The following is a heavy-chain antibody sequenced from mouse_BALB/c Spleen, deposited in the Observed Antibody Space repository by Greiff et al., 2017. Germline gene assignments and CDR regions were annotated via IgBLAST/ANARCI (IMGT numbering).Heavy chain of an antibody. CDR3: ARRGTTAFDY. V-gene: IGHV1-80*01. D-gene: IGHD2-14*01. Sequence: VQLQQSGAELVRPGSSVKISCKASGYAFSSYWMNWVKQRPGQGLEWIGQIYPGDGDTNYNGNFKGKATLTADKSSSTAYMQLSSLTSEDSAVYFCARRGTTAFDYWGQGTTLTVSS. CDR2: IYPGDGDT. J-gene: IGHJ2*01. CDR1: GYAFSSYW.